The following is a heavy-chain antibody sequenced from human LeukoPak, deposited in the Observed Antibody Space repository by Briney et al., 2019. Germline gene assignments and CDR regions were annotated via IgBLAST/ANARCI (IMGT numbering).Heavy chain of an antibody. J-gene: IGHJ4*02. CDR2: IYYSGST. CDR1: GGSISSSNYY. D-gene: IGHD3-22*01. Sequence: PSETLSLTCSVSGGSISSSNYYWGWIRQPPGKGLEWIGIIYYSGSTSYNPSLKSRVTISIDTSKHQFSLKLTSVTAADTAVYYCAGPLLTYYSDSSAYSWGQGTLVTVSS. CDR3: AGPLLTYYSDSSAYS. V-gene: IGHV4-39*01.